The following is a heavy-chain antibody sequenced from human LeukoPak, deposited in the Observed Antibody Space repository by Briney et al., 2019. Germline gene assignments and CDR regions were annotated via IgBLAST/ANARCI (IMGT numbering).Heavy chain of an antibody. CDR3: ARVTGYPRITGILRGHYFDY. J-gene: IGHJ4*02. CDR2: IYYSGST. D-gene: IGHD1-20*01. V-gene: IGHV4-39*07. Sequence: PSETLSLTCTVSGGSISSSSYYWGWIRQPPGKGLEWIGSIYYSGSTYYNPSLKSRVTISVDPSKNQFSLKLSSVTAADTAVYCCARVTGYPRITGILRGHYFDYWGQGTLVTVSS. CDR1: GGSISSSSYY.